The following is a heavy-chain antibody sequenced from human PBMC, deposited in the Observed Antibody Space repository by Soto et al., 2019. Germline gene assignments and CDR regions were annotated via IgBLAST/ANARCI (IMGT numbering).Heavy chain of an antibody. D-gene: IGHD5-12*01. CDR2: INPNSGGT. J-gene: IGHJ5*02. Sequence: ASVKVSCKASGYTFTGYYMHWVRQAPGQGLEWMGWINPNSGGTNYAQKFQGWVTMTRDTSISTAYMELSRLRSDDTAVYYCARDSPSRDCSGYVLDWFDPWGQGTLVTSPQ. CDR1: GYTFTGYY. V-gene: IGHV1-2*04. CDR3: ARDSPSRDCSGYVLDWFDP.